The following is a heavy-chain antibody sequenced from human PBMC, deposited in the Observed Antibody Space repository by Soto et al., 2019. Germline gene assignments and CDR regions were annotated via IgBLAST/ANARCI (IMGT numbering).Heavy chain of an antibody. CDR3: ARRGLQFGSLFPNYGLAV. J-gene: IGHJ6*02. D-gene: IGHD2-21*01. CDR2: IDYTGSA. CDR1: SGVISSGGYY. V-gene: IGHV4-31*01. Sequence: QVPLQESGPGLVKPSQNLSLTCTISSGVISSGGYYWSWVRQHPGKGLEWVGTIDYTGSACYNPTLNSLVNILLDTSKNQFSLRLSSVTAADTAVYYCARRGLQFGSLFPNYGLAVWGQGTPVTVSS.